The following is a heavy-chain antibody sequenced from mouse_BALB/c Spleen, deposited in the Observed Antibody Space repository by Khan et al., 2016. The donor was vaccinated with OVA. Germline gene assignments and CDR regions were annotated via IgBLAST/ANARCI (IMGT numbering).Heavy chain of an antibody. V-gene: IGHV1S41*01. CDR1: GYTFTSYW. CDR3: ASSNYCGSCLDAVYF. CDR2: IAPGSGSN. J-gene: IGHJ4*01. D-gene: IGHD1-1*01. Sequence: DLVKPGASVKLSCKASGYTFTSYWINWIKQRPGQGLEWIGRIAPGSGSNYYNAMFKAKTTLTIDTSSSTAYLQVRSLPSEDSAVYFCASSNYCGSCLDAVYFWGQGTSVTVSS.